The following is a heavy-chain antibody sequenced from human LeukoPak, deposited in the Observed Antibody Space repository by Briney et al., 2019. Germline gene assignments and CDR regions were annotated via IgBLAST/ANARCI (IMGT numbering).Heavy chain of an antibody. V-gene: IGHV4-61*08. CDR3: ARWAMATTRGAFDI. Sequence: SQTLSLTCTVSGGSISSGGYYWSWIRQPPGKGLEWIGYIYYSGSTNYNPSLKSRVTISVDTSKNQFSLKLSSVTAADTAVYYCARWAMATTRGAFDIWGQGTMVTVSS. D-gene: IGHD5-24*01. CDR2: IYYSGST. CDR1: GGSISSGGYY. J-gene: IGHJ3*02.